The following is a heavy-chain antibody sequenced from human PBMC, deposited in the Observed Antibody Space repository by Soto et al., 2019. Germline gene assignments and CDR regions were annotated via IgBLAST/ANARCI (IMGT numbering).Heavy chain of an antibody. D-gene: IGHD2-15*01. CDR1: GFTFSSYA. V-gene: IGHV3-23*01. J-gene: IGHJ4*02. CDR2: ISDSGGST. CDR3: ANGCGGTCYSRIHY. Sequence: EVQLLESGGGLVQPGGSLGLSCAASGFTFSSYAMSWVRQAPGKGLEWVSGISDSGGSTYYADSVKGRFTISRDNSKNTLYLQMNSLRAEDTAVYYCANGCGGTCYSRIHYWGQGTLVTVSS.